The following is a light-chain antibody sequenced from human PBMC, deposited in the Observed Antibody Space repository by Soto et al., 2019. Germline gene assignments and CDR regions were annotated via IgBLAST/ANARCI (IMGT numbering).Light chain of an antibody. J-gene: IGKJ1*01. Sequence: EIVMTQSPATLSVSPGERATLSCRASQSVSSNLAWYQQKPGQAPRLLIYRASTRATGIPARFSGSGSGTEFNRTISSLQSEDFAVYYCQQYNNWPRTFCQGTKVEIK. CDR1: QSVSSN. V-gene: IGKV3-15*01. CDR2: RAS. CDR3: QQYNNWPRT.